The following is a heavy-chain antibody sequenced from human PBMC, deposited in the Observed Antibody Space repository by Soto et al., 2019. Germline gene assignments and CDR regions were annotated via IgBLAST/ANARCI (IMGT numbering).Heavy chain of an antibody. Sequence: SLRRSCAASGCTLSRYGMHWVRQAPGKGLEWVAVIWFDGSNKNYADSVKGRFTVSKDNSKNTLYLQMDGLGAEDTAVYYCARAYDTSGYPYFDYWGQGTLVTVSS. CDR2: IWFDGSNK. CDR3: ARAYDTSGYPYFDY. J-gene: IGHJ4*02. CDR1: GCTLSRYG. V-gene: IGHV3-33*01. D-gene: IGHD3-22*01.